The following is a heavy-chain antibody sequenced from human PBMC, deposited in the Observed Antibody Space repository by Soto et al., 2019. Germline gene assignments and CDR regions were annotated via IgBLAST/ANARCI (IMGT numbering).Heavy chain of an antibody. D-gene: IGHD3-22*01. J-gene: IGHJ5*02. CDR2: IVVGSGHT. Sequence: EASVKVSCKASGFTFPTSSVQWVRQARGHPLEWIGWIVVGSGHTNYAQKFQERVTITRDMSTSTAYMELSSLRSEDTAVYYCAADPNYYDSENGFDPWGQGTLVTAPQ. CDR1: GFTFPTSS. V-gene: IGHV1-58*01. CDR3: AADPNYYDSENGFDP.